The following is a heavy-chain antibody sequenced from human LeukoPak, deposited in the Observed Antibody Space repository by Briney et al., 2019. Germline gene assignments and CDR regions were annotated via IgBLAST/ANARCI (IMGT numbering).Heavy chain of an antibody. J-gene: IGHJ4*02. CDR2: INPNNGAA. D-gene: IGHD2-8*01. CDR3: ARDGPAQMVDLDY. V-gene: IGHV1-2*02. Sequence: ASVKVSCKASGFTLTGYYMYWLRQAPGQGLEWVAWINPNNGAANSAQKFQGRVTMTRDTPINTVYMELTNLRSDDTAVYYCARDGPAQMVDLDYWGQGTLVTVSS. CDR1: GFTLTGYY.